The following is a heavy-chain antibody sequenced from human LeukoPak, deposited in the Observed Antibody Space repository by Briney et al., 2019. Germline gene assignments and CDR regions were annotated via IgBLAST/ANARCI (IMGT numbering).Heavy chain of an antibody. CDR2: INHSGST. Sequence: SETLSLTCAVYGGSFSGYYWSWIRQPPGKGLEWIGEINHSGSTNYNPSLKSRVTISVDTSKNQFSLKLSSVTAADTAVYYCASSSGIQLPEDAFDIWGQGTMVTVSS. D-gene: IGHD5-18*01. V-gene: IGHV4-34*01. J-gene: IGHJ3*02. CDR3: ASSSGIQLPEDAFDI. CDR1: GGSFSGYY.